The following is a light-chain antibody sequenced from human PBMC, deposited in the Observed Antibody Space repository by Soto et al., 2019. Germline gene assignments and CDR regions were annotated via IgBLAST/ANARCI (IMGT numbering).Light chain of an antibody. Sequence: DIVMTQSPDSLVVPVGERATIHCKATQSLLFSSKNLNYLSWYQQKPGQPPRLLIYWASTRDFGVPDRFSGSGSGTDFTLTISSLQAEDVAVYYCQQYYSTPLTFGGGTRLEIK. CDR1: QSLLFSSKNLNY. J-gene: IGKJ4*01. CDR2: WAS. V-gene: IGKV4-1*01. CDR3: QQYYSTPLT.